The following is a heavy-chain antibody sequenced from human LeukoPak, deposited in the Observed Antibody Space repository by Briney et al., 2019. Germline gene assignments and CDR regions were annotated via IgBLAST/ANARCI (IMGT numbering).Heavy chain of an antibody. CDR2: IYCSGST. J-gene: IGHJ4*02. CDR3: ARRADCGGDCYSVFDY. V-gene: IGHV4-39*01. CDR1: GGSISSSSYY. D-gene: IGHD2-21*02. Sequence: PSETLSLTCTVSGGSISSSSYYWGWIRQPPGKGLEWIGSIYCSGSTYYNPSLKSRVTISVDTSKNQFSLKLSSVTAADTAVYYCARRADCGGDCYSVFDYWGQGTLVTVSS.